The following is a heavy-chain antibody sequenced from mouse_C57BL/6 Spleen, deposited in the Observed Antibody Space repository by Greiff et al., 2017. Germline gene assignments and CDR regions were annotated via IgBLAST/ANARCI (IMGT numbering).Heavy chain of an antibody. J-gene: IGHJ2*01. V-gene: IGHV1-80*01. CDR2: IYPGDGDT. CDR3: ARSPLGREYFDY. CDR1: GYAFSSYW. D-gene: IGHD4-1*01. Sequence: VQLQQSGAELVKPGASVKISYKASGYAFSSYWMNWVKQRPGKGLEWIGQIYPGDGDTNYNGKFKGKATLTADKSSSTAYMQLSSLTSEDSAVYFCARSPLGREYFDYWGQGTTLTVSS.